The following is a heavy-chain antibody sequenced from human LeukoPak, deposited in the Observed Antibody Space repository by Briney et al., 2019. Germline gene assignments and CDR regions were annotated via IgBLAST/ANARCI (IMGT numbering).Heavy chain of an antibody. CDR2: INAGNGNT. CDR3: ARVKGHYGSTDAFDI. CDR1: GYTFTSYA. D-gene: IGHD3-10*01. V-gene: IGHV1-3*01. Sequence: GASVKVSCKASGYTFTSYAMHWVRQAPGQRLEWMGWINAGNGNTKYSQKFQGRVTITRDTSASTAYMELSSLRSEDTAVYYCARVKGHYGSTDAFDIWGQGTMVTVSS. J-gene: IGHJ3*02.